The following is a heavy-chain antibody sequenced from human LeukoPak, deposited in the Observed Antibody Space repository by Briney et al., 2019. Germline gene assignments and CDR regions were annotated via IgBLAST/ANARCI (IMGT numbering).Heavy chain of an antibody. Sequence: GASVKVSCKASGCTFTSYGISWVRQAPGQGLEWMGWISAYNGNTNYAQKLQGRVTMTTDTSTSTAYMELRSLRSDDTAVYYCARASLTYYYDSSGLDYWGQGTLVTVSS. V-gene: IGHV1-18*01. CDR1: GCTFTSYG. CDR2: ISAYNGNT. J-gene: IGHJ4*02. CDR3: ARASLTYYYDSSGLDY. D-gene: IGHD3-22*01.